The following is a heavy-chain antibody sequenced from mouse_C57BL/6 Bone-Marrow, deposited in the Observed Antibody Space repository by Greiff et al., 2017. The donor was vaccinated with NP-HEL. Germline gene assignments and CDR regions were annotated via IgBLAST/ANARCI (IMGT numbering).Heavy chain of an antibody. CDR1: GFNIKDDY. J-gene: IGHJ4*01. V-gene: IGHV14-4*01. Sequence: EVKLVESGAELVRPGASVKLSCTASGFNIKDDYMHWVKQRPEQGLEWVGWIDPENGDTEYASKFQGKAPITADTSSNTAYLQLSSRTSEDTAVYYCTPYYYAMDYWGQGTSVTVSS. CDR3: TPYYYAMDY. CDR2: IDPENGDT.